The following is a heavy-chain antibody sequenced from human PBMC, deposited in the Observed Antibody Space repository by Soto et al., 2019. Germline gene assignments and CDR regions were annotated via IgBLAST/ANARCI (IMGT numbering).Heavy chain of an antibody. CDR1: GYAFPHYV. Sequence: ASVKVSCKTSGYAFPHYVINWVRQAPGHGLEWMGFSTHTGNTNYAQNFQGRVVLSTDTSTSTAYMEVTSLRSDDTAVYYCARSGEHPLDYWGQGTPVTVSS. CDR2: STHTGNT. D-gene: IGHD1-26*01. CDR3: ARSGEHPLDY. J-gene: IGHJ4*02. V-gene: IGHV1-18*01.